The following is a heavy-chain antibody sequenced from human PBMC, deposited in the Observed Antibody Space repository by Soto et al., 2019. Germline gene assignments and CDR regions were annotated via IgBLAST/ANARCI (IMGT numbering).Heavy chain of an antibody. D-gene: IGHD3-3*01. CDR2: INHSGST. V-gene: IGHV4-34*01. Sequence: PSETLSLTCAVYGGSFSGYYWSWIRQPPGKGLEWIGEINHSGSTNYNPSLKSRVTISVDTSKNQFSLKLSSVTAADTAVYYCARVEWLSWAPYYYYGMDVWGQGTTVTVSS. CDR3: ARVEWLSWAPYYYYGMDV. J-gene: IGHJ6*02. CDR1: GGSFSGYY.